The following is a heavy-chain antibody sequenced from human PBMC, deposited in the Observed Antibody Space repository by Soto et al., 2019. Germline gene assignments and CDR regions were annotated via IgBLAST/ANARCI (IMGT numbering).Heavy chain of an antibody. CDR3: ARADDLLTGYQTGPPDY. V-gene: IGHV1-69*02. CDR1: GGTFSSFT. D-gene: IGHD3-9*01. Sequence: QVQLVQSGAEVKKPGSSVKVSCKASGGTFSSFTISWVRQAPGQGLEWMGRIIPILGIANYAQKFQGRVTITADKSTSTAYMGLRSVRSEDTAVYYCARADDLLTGYQTGPPDYWGQGTLVTVSS. CDR2: IIPILGIA. J-gene: IGHJ4*02.